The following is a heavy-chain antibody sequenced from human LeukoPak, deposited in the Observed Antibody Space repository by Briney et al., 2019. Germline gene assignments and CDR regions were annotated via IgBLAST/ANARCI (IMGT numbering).Heavy chain of an antibody. V-gene: IGHV1-2*02. CDR3: ARGFDFDY. CDR2: INANNGGT. CDR1: GYTFTGYY. J-gene: IGHJ4*02. Sequence: SVKVSCKASGYTFTGYYIHWVRQAPGQGLEWMGWINANNGGTNYAQKFQGRVTMTRDTSISTAYMELSRLRSDDTAVYYCARGFDFDYWGQGTLVTVSS.